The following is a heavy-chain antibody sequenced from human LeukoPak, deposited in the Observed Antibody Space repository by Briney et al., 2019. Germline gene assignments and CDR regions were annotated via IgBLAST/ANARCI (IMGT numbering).Heavy chain of an antibody. CDR3: ARAPSEIGGYYPEYFRH. D-gene: IGHD3-22*01. Sequence: GGSLRLSCAASGFTFSSYWMHWVRQAPGKGLVWVSRIKSDGSTNYADSVKGRFTSSRDNAKNTVSLQMNSLRAEDTGVYYCARAPSEIGGYYPEYFRHWGQGTLVTVSS. V-gene: IGHV3-74*01. CDR1: GFTFSSYW. CDR2: IKSDGST. J-gene: IGHJ1*01.